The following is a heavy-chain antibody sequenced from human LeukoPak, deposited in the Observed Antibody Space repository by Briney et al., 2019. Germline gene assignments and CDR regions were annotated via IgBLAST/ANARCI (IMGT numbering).Heavy chain of an antibody. D-gene: IGHD2-15*01. CDR2: IYYSGST. CDR1: GGSISSSSYY. Sequence: PSETLSLTCTVSGGSISSSSYYWGWIRQPPGKGLEWIGSIYYSGSTNYNPSLRSRVTISVDTSKDQFSLKLSSVTAADTAVYYCARTTEGYCRGVSCYDYYYYMDVWGKGTTVTVSS. J-gene: IGHJ6*03. CDR3: ARTTEGYCRGVSCYDYYYYMDV. V-gene: IGHV4-39*07.